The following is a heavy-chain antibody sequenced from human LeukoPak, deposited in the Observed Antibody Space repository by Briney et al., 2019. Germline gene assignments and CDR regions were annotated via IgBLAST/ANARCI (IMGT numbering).Heavy chain of an antibody. CDR3: ARDDRGADGIMDV. V-gene: IGHV3-30*04. CDR2: ISYDGNDK. CDR1: GFTFSSYA. J-gene: IGHJ6*03. D-gene: IGHD1-26*01. Sequence: GGSLRFSCAASGFTFSSYAMHWVRQAPGKGLESVAGISYDGNDKYYADSVKGRFTISRDNSRNTLYLQMNSLKTEDTAVYYCARDDRGADGIMDVWGKGTTVIVSS.